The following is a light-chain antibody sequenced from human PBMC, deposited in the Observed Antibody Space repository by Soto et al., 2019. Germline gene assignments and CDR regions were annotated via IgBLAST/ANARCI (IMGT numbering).Light chain of an antibody. J-gene: IGLJ1*01. CDR3: CSYTNTTTLEV. Sequence: QSALTQPASVSGSPGQSITISCAGTSSDVGGYNYVSWYQQHPGKAPKLLLYEVSNRPSWVSDRFSGSKSANTASLTISGLEAEDEANYYCCSYTNTTTLEVFGPGSKVTVL. V-gene: IGLV2-14*01. CDR1: SSDVGGYNY. CDR2: EVS.